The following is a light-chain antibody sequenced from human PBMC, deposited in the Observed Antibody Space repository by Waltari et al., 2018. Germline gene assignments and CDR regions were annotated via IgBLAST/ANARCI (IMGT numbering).Light chain of an antibody. CDR3: QSWDSSLVV. Sequence: YDLTQPPSVSVSPGQTASISCSGDRLGNKYASGYQQKPGQSPVLVIYQDSERPLGIPERFSGSNSGNTATLTISGTQTMDEADYYCQSWDSSLVVFGGGTKLTVL. J-gene: IGLJ2*01. V-gene: IGLV3-1*01. CDR1: RLGNKY. CDR2: QDS.